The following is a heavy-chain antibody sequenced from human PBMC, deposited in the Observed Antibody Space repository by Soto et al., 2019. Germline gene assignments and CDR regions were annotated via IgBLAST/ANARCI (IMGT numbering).Heavy chain of an antibody. Sequence: GESLRLSCTASGFTFSSYAMHWVRQAPGKGLEWVSSISSSSDYIYYADSMKGRVTISRDNAKNSLFLDMNSLTGEDTAVYYCARARVYATGPLDFWGQGTLVTVSS. CDR2: ISSSSDYI. V-gene: IGHV3-21*06. J-gene: IGHJ4*02. D-gene: IGHD6-13*01. CDR1: GFTFSSYA. CDR3: ARARVYATGPLDF.